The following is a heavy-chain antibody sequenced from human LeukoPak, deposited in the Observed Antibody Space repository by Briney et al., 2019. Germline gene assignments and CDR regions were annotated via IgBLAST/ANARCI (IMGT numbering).Heavy chain of an antibody. D-gene: IGHD3-9*01. CDR3: ARMPDILTGLDS. CDR2: IYYSGST. CDR1: GGSISSSSYY. Sequence: SETLSLTCTVSGGSISSSSYYWGWIRQPPGKGLEWIGSIYYSGSTYYNPSLKSRVTISVDTSKNQFSLKLSSVTAADTAVYYCARMPDILTGLDSWGQGTLVTVSS. V-gene: IGHV4-39*07. J-gene: IGHJ4*02.